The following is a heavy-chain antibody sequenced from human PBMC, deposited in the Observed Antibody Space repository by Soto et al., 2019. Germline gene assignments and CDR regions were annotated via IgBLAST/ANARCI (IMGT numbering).Heavy chain of an antibody. V-gene: IGHV3-48*02. D-gene: IGHD2-8*01. CDR1: GFTFSSYS. J-gene: IGHJ5*02. CDR3: ARGPELVVLMVYAPNWFDP. CDR2: ISSSSSTI. Sequence: GSLRLSCAASGFTFSSYSMNWVRQAPGKGLEWVSYISSSSSTIYYADSVKGRFTISRDNAKNSLYLQMNSLRDEDTAVYYCARGPELVVLMVYAPNWFDPWGQGTLVTVSS.